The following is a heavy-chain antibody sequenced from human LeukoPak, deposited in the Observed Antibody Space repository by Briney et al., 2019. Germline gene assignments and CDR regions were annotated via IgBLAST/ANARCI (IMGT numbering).Heavy chain of an antibody. J-gene: IGHJ5*02. CDR3: ASHSYGYNH. V-gene: IGHV3-7*01. CDR2: IKQDGSEK. CDR1: GIIITSYW. Sequence: GGSLRLSCAASGIIITSYWMSWVRQTPGKGLEWVANIKQDGSEKNYVDSVKGRFTIVRDNARNSLYLQMNSLRAEDTAVYYCASHSYGYNHWGQGTLVIVSS. D-gene: IGHD5-18*01.